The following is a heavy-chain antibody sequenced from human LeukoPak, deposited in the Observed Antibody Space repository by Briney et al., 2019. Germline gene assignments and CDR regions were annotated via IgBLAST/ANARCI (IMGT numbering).Heavy chain of an antibody. Sequence: PGGSLRLSCAASGFTFSSYGMHWVRKAPAKGLELVAVISYDGSNKYYADSVKGRFTISRDNSKNTLYLQMNSLRADDTAVYYGAKVKSGATTYYSCYGMDVWGQGTTVTVSS. D-gene: IGHD1-26*01. CDR1: GFTFSSYG. J-gene: IGHJ6*02. CDR3: AKVKSGATTYYSCYGMDV. CDR2: ISYDGSNK. V-gene: IGHV3-30*18.